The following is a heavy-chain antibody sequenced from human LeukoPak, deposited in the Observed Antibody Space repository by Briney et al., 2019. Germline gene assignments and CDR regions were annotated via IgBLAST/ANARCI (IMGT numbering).Heavy chain of an antibody. CDR3: ARRMTTVPYFHY. J-gene: IGHJ4*02. Sequence: GGSLNISCKCSGYSFASYWIGWVRQLPGKGLEWMGMIFPGDSDTRSSPSFQGKVPISADKSISTAYLQWNGLKASDTAMYYCARRMTTVPYFHYWGQGTLVTVSS. CDR2: IFPGDSDT. V-gene: IGHV5-51*03. D-gene: IGHD4-17*01. CDR1: GYSFASYW.